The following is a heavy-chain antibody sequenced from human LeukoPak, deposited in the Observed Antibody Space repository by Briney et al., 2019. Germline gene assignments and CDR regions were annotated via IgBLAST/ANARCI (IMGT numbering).Heavy chain of an antibody. Sequence: GGSLRLSCAASGFTFSSYVVSWVRQPPGKGLEWVSAITGSGGSTYYAASVKGRFTISRDNSKNTLFLQMNSLRADDTAVHYCAKAPRQHFLVPTDWGQGTLVTVSS. CDR1: GFTFSSYV. CDR3: AKAPRQHFLVPTD. D-gene: IGHD2/OR15-2a*01. CDR2: ITGSGGST. J-gene: IGHJ1*01. V-gene: IGHV3-23*01.